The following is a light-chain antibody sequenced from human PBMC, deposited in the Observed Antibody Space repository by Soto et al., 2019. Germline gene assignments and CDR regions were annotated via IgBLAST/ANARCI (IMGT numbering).Light chain of an antibody. Sequence: MTQSPAPPSFSSGGRAPPPLRASQSVSSNLAWYQQKPGQAPRLLIQRASTRATGIPARFSGSGSGTEFTLTISSLLSEDFAVYSCQQYNNWPLTFGGGTKVDIK. CDR3: QQYNNWPLT. V-gene: IGKV3-15*01. CDR1: QSVSSN. J-gene: IGKJ4*01. CDR2: RAS.